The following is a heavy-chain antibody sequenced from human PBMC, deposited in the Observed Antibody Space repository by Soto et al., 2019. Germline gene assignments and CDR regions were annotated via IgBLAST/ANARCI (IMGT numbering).Heavy chain of an antibody. V-gene: IGHV6-1*01. J-gene: IGHJ4*02. CDR3: ARVVSYDILTGYNYYFDS. D-gene: IGHD3-9*01. Sequence: SQTLSLTCAISGDSVSSNSAAWNWIRQSPSRGLEWLGRTYYRSKWYNDYAVSVKSRITINPDTSKNQFSLQLNSVTPEDTAVYYFARVVSYDILTGYNYYFDSWGQGPLVTVSS. CDR1: GDSVSSNSAA. CDR2: TYYRSKWYN.